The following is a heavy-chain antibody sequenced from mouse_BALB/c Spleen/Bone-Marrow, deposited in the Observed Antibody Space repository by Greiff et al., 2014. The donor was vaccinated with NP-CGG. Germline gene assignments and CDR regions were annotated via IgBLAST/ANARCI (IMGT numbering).Heavy chain of an antibody. CDR3: TRSGTLGAMDY. CDR1: GFTFSSFG. D-gene: IGHD3-3*01. CDR2: ISSGSSTI. V-gene: IGHV5-17*02. Sequence: EVQLVESGGGLVQPGGSRKLSCAASGFTFSSFGMHWVRQAPEKGLEWVAYISSGSSTIYYADTMKGRFTISRDSPKNTLFLQMTSLRSGDTAMYYCTRSGTLGAMDYWGQGTSVTVSS. J-gene: IGHJ4*01.